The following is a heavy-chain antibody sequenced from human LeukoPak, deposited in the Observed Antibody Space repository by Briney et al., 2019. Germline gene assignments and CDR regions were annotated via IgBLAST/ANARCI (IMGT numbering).Heavy chain of an antibody. Sequence: RPGVPLRLTCATPGFTFSDHYMSLIRQATGKGLKWVSYISNSGSTIYYADSVKGRFTISRDNAKNSLYLQMNSLSAEDTAVYYCARAWKFGELAHGDYWGQGALVTVSS. V-gene: IGHV3-11*04. CDR2: ISNSGSTI. CDR3: ARAWKFGELAHGDY. CDR1: GFTFSDHY. J-gene: IGHJ4*02. D-gene: IGHD3-10*01.